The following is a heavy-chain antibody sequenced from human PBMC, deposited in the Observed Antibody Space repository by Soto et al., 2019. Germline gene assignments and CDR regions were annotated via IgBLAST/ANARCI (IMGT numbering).Heavy chain of an antibody. Sequence: QLQLQESGPGLVKPSETLSLTCTVSSASISSSSYTWGWIRQPPGKGLEWIGSIYYSGTTYYNPSLNSRVTVPVDTSKNQCYLKVASGTAADTAVYYCARLHGYCISSSCHGHYAMDVWGQGTTVTVSS. CDR2: IYYSGTT. V-gene: IGHV4-39*01. J-gene: IGHJ6*02. CDR1: SASISSSSYT. CDR3: ARLHGYCISSSCHGHYAMDV. D-gene: IGHD2-2*01.